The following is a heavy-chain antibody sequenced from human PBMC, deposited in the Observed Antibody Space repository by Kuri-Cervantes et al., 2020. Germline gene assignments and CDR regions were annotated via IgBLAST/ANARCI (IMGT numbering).Heavy chain of an antibody. CDR1: GFTFSSYA. CDR2: ISHDGSK. Sequence: LSLTCAASGFTFSSYAMSWVRQAPGKGLEWVALISHDGSKQYADSVKGRFTISRDNSRDTLNLEMDSLTFEDAAVYYCAREGGSSGRAGYFDYWGQGTLVTVSS. V-gene: IGHV3-30*04. D-gene: IGHD6-19*01. CDR3: AREGGSSGRAGYFDY. J-gene: IGHJ4*02.